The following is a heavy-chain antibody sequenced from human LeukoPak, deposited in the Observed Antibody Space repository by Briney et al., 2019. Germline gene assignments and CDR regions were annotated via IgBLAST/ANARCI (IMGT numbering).Heavy chain of an antibody. CDR1: GFTFSRYW. D-gene: IGHD3-3*02. CDR3: ARDSEYSISLYNWFDP. Sequence: GGSLRLSCAASGFTFSRYWMSWVRQVPGKGLEWVANINQDGSEKYCVDSVKGRFTISRDNAKNSLYLQMNSLRAEDTAVYYCARDSEYSISLYNWFDPWGQGTLVTVSS. J-gene: IGHJ5*02. CDR2: INQDGSEK. V-gene: IGHV3-7*01.